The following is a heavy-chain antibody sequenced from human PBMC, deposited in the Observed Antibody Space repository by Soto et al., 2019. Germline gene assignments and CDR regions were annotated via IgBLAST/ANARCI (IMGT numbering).Heavy chain of an antibody. J-gene: IGHJ4*02. V-gene: IGHV2-70*04. CDR1: GFSLSTTGVR. Sequence: SVPTLVNPTQTLTLTCTLSGFSLSTTGVRVSWIRQPPGKALEWLARIDWDDEKFYNTSLKTRLTISKDTSKNQVDLIMTNMDPVDTATYYCARVRDYDSNSVHDYWGLGILVTVSS. D-gene: IGHD3-22*01. CDR3: ARVRDYDSNSVHDY. CDR2: IDWDDEK.